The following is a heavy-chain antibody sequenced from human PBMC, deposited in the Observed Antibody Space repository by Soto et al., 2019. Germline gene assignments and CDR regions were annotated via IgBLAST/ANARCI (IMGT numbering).Heavy chain of an antibody. D-gene: IGHD3-10*01. CDR1: GYTFTGYY. CDR2: INPNSGGT. Sequence: ASVKVSCKASGYTFTGYYMHWVRQAPGQGLEWMGWINPNSGGTNYAQKFQGWVTMTRDTSISTAYMELSRLRSDDTAVYYCARMRSLYYYGSGSYYNFDYWGQGTLVTVSS. V-gene: IGHV1-2*04. CDR3: ARMRSLYYYGSGSYYNFDY. J-gene: IGHJ4*02.